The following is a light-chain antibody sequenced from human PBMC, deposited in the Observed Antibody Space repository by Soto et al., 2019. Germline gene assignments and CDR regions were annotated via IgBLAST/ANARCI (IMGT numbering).Light chain of an antibody. CDR2: GAS. CDR1: QSVRNN. J-gene: IGKJ1*01. V-gene: IGKV3-15*01. CDR3: QQYNHWPPRT. Sequence: EMVIAQSPTTLSVSPGDRATLSCRANQSVRNNLAWYQQRRGQAPRLLIYGASTRAAGVPARFSGSGSGTEFTLTINSLQSEDFAVYYCQQYNHWPPRTSGQGTKVDIK.